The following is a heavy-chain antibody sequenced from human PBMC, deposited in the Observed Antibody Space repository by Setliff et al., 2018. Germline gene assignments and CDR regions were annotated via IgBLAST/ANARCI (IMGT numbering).Heavy chain of an antibody. CDR3: ARTPFWQNWFDP. V-gene: IGHV4-34*01. CDR1: GGSFSGYY. J-gene: IGHJ5*02. Sequence: SETLPLTCAVYGGSFSGYYWSWIRQPPGKGLEWIGEINHSGSTNYNPSLKSRVTISVDTSKNQFSLKLSSVTAADTAVYYCARTPFWQNWFDPWGQGTLVTVSS. CDR2: INHSGST.